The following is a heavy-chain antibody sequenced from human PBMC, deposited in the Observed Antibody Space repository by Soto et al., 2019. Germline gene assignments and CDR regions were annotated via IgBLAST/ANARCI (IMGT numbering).Heavy chain of an antibody. Sequence: QVQLVQSGAEVKKPGSSVKVSCKASGGTFSRYTITWVRQAPGQGLEWMGGITPMFGTPNYAQKFQGRVTITADESTSTAYMELSSLRSEDTAMYYCARDGTLYASSAYYYLYWGQGTLVTVSS. CDR2: ITPMFGTP. CDR3: ARDGTLYASSAYYYLY. V-gene: IGHV1-69*01. D-gene: IGHD3-22*01. J-gene: IGHJ4*02. CDR1: GGTFSRYT.